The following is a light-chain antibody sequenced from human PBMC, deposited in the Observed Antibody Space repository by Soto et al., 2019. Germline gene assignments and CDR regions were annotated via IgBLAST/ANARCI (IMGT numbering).Light chain of an antibody. V-gene: IGKV1-39*01. J-gene: IGKJ1*01. CDR3: QQSYSTPGT. CDR2: GAI. CDR1: QSVSKY. Sequence: DIQMTQSPSSLSASVGDRVTITCRASQSVSKYLNWYQQNPGKAPKFLIYGAISLHSGVPSRFSGSGSGTYFTLTISNLQPEDFASYYCQQSYSTPGTFGQGTKVEIK.